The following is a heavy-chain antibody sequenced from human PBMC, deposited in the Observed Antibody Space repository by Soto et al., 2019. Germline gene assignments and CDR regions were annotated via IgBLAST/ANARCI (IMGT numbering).Heavy chain of an antibody. J-gene: IGHJ5*02. D-gene: IGHD6-19*01. CDR3: AKAFYTSGLKGGFDP. V-gene: IGHV3-23*01. CDR1: GFTFSSYA. Sequence: EVQLLESGGGLVQPGGSLRLSCAASGFTFSSYAMSWVRQAPGKGLESVSTISGSGGTTYYADSVKGRFTISRDNSKNTLYLQMNSLRAEDTAVYYCAKAFYTSGLKGGFDPWGQGTLVTVSS. CDR2: ISGSGGTT.